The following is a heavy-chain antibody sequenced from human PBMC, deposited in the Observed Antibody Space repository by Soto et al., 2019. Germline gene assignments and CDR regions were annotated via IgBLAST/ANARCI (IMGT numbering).Heavy chain of an antibody. CDR2: IYYSGST. V-gene: IGHV4-39*01. J-gene: IGHJ4*02. D-gene: IGHD3-9*01. CDR3: ARFRDILTGYPVEYYFDY. Sequence: QLQLQESGPGLVKPSETLSLTCTVSGGSISSSSYYWGWIRQPPGKGLEWIGSIYYSGSTYYHPSLKSRVTISVDTSKNQFSLKLSSVTAADTAVYYCARFRDILTGYPVEYYFDYWGQGTLVTVSS. CDR1: GGSISSSSYY.